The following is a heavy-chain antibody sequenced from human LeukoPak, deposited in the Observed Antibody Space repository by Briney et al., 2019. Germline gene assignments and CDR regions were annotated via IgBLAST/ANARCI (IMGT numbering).Heavy chain of an antibody. CDR3: XKXXXXXXXXXDL. CDR1: GFTFSSYA. J-gene: IGHJ2*01. V-gene: IGHV3-23*01. Sequence: GGSLRLSCAASGFTFSSYAMSWVRQAPGKGLEWVSGISGSGGRTYYADSVKGRFTISRDNSKNTLYLQMNSLRAEDTAVYYCXKXXXXXXXXXDLXXXGXLVTV. CDR2: ISGSGGRT.